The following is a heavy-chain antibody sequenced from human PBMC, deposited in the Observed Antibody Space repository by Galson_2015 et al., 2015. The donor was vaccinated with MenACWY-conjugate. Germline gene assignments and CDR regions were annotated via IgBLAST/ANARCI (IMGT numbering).Heavy chain of an antibody. CDR3: AKGAGVVAGNRCFDD. Sequence: SLRLSCAASGLTFSSYAMSWVRQAPGKGLEWVSAISGSGDGTYYAGSVKGRFIISRDNSKKTVYLQMSSLRAEDTALYYCAKGAGVVAGNRCFDDWGQGTLVTVSS. V-gene: IGHV3-23*01. CDR2: ISGSGDGT. D-gene: IGHD2-15*01. CDR1: GLTFSSYA. J-gene: IGHJ4*02.